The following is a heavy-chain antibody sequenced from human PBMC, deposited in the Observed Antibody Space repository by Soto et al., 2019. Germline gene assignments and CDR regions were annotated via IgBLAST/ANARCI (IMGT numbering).Heavy chain of an antibody. Sequence: PSETLSLTCAVSGGSLSLYYLNWIRQPPGKKLVWIGYAYYLGRPNYNASLKRRVTTSLGTSNNQFSLELTSIIAADTAVDYCGRGGRVDSSIMFDTGGQGIRVTVT. V-gene: IGHV4-59*01. CDR2: AYYLGRP. J-gene: IGHJ5*02. D-gene: IGHD5-12*01. CDR1: GGSLSLYY. CDR3: GRGGRVDSSIMFDT.